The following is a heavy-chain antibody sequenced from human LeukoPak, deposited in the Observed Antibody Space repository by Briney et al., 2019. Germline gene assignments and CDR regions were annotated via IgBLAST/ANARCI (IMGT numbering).Heavy chain of an antibody. CDR1: GFTFHDYA. Sequence: GGSLRLSCAASGFTFHDYAMHWVRQAPGKGLEWVSGISWNGGTIDYADSVKGRFTISRDNAKNSLYLQMNSLRPEDMALYYCAKGPTYSSSSLFDYWGQGIMVAVSS. D-gene: IGHD6-6*01. CDR2: ISWNGGTI. J-gene: IGHJ4*02. V-gene: IGHV3-9*03. CDR3: AKGPTYSSSSLFDY.